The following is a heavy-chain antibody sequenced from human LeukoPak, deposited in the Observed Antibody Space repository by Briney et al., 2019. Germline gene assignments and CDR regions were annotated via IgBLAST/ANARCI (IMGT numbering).Heavy chain of an antibody. CDR3: ARHSAETDDDYWCFDV. D-gene: IGHD6-25*01. Sequence: SETLSLTCAVSGGSISRYDGSWIRHPPGKGLEWIGYIHDSGSINYNPSLKSRVTISVDTSKTQFSLKVNSVTAADTAVYYCARHSAETDDDYWCFDVWGRGTLVTVSS. CDR2: IHDSGSI. V-gene: IGHV4-59*08. CDR1: GGSISRYD. J-gene: IGHJ2*01.